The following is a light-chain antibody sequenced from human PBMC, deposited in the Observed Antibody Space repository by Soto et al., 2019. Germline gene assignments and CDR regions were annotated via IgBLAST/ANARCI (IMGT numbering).Light chain of an antibody. Sequence: DIQMTQSPSSVSASVGDRVTITGRSSQGISSWLDWYQQKPGKAPKLLIYAASSLQSGVPLRFRVSGSGTDFTIFISSRQPEDFATYYSQQANSFPYTFGQGTKLEIK. J-gene: IGKJ2*01. CDR3: QQANSFPYT. CDR2: AAS. V-gene: IGKV1-12*01. CDR1: QGISSW.